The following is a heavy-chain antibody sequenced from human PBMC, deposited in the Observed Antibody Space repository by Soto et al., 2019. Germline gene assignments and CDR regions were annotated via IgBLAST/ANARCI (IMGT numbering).Heavy chain of an antibody. D-gene: IGHD5-12*01. J-gene: IGHJ4*02. V-gene: IGHV2-5*01. Sequence: SGPTLVNPTHTLTLTCTFSGFSFTTAGVAVGWIRQTPGGALEWLTLIYYNDDRRFSPSLKTRLTITGDTSKKQVVLSLTNVDPGDTATYFCAHSDGGYEIIYFDFWGQGIPVTVSS. CDR1: GFSFTTAGVA. CDR2: IYYNDDR. CDR3: AHSDGGYEIIYFDF.